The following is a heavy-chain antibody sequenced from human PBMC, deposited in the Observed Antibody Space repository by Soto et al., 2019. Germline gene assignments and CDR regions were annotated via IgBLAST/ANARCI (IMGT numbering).Heavy chain of an antibody. CDR1: GFTFSSYE. Sequence: GGSLRLSCAASGFTFSSYEMNWVRQAPGKGLEWVSYISSSGSTIYYADSVKGRFTISRDNAKNSLYLQMNSPRAEDTAVYYCARMYYDRSYLFLGMDVWGQGTTVTVSS. V-gene: IGHV3-48*03. D-gene: IGHD3-10*01. CDR3: ARMYYDRSYLFLGMDV. J-gene: IGHJ6*02. CDR2: ISSSGSTI.